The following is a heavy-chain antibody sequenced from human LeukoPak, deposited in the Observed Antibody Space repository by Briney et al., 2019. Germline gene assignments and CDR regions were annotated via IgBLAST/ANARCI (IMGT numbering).Heavy chain of an antibody. Sequence: TGGSLRLSCAASEFTVSTNYMTWVRQAPGKGLEWVSVIYSGGSTYYADSVKGRFTISRDNSKNTLYLQMNSLRAEDTAVYYCASTGDIWSGFSYWGQGTLVTVSS. CDR1: EFTVSTNY. V-gene: IGHV3-53*01. J-gene: IGHJ4*02. CDR2: IYSGGST. CDR3: ASTGDIWSGFSY. D-gene: IGHD3-3*01.